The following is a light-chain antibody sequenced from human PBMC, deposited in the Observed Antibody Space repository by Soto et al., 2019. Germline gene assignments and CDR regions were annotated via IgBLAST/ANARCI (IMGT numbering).Light chain of an antibody. CDR3: HHYDASPPYT. J-gene: IGKJ2*01. V-gene: IGKV3-20*01. CDR1: RSFASSY. Sequence: EIVLTQSPVTLSLSPGERATLSCRASRSFASSYLGWYQQKPGQPPRLLIYAASTRATGVPDRCSGSGSATDFTLTISRLEPEDSSVYYCHHYDASPPYTFGQGTKVEIK. CDR2: AAS.